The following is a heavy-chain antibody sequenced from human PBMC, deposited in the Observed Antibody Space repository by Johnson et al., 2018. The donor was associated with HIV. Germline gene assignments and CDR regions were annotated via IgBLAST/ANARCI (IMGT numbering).Heavy chain of an antibody. CDR2: ISHDESYK. Sequence: QVQLVESGGGVVQPGRSLRLSCAASGFTFSSYGMHWVRQAPGKGLEWVADISHDESYKYYADSVKGRFTISRDNSKNTLYLQMNSLRAEDTAVYYCAKDQWEQTLNAFDIWGQGTMVTVSS. J-gene: IGHJ3*02. V-gene: IGHV3-30*18. CDR3: AKDQWEQTLNAFDI. CDR1: GFTFSSYG. D-gene: IGHD1-26*01.